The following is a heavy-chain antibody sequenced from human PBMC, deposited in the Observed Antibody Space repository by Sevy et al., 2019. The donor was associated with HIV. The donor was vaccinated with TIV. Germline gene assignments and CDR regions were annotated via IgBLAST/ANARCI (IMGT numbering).Heavy chain of an antibody. CDR2: ISSSSSYI. Sequence: GGSLRLSCAASGFTFSSYSMNWVRQAPGKGLEWVSSISSSSSYIYYADSVKGRFTISRDNSKNTLYLQMNSLRAEDTAVYYCAKDLYYDTSLFDYWGQGTLVTVSS. CDR1: GFTFSSYS. J-gene: IGHJ4*02. CDR3: AKDLYYDTSLFDY. D-gene: IGHD3-22*01. V-gene: IGHV3-21*04.